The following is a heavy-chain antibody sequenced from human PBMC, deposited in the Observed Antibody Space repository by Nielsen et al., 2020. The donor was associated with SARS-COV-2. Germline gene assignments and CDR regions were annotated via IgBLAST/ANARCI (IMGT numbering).Heavy chain of an antibody. J-gene: IGHJ4*02. CDR3: ARGNGWGSYFDY. CDR1: EFTFSSYA. V-gene: IGHV3-23*01. D-gene: IGHD7-27*01. CDR2: ISGGIDTT. Sequence: GESLKISCVASEFTFSSYAMSWVRQAPGKGLEWVSTISGGIDTTYHADSVRGRFTVSRDDSKNTLYLQINSLRAEDTAVYYCARGNGWGSYFDYWGQGTLVTVSS.